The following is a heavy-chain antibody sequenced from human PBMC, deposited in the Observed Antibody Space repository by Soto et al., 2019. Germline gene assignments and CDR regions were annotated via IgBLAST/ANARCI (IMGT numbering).Heavy chain of an antibody. CDR3: ARDPKLPIFGVVIIPAPDYMDV. J-gene: IGHJ6*03. CDR1: GFTFSSYS. Sequence: GGSLRLSCAASGFTFSSYSMNWVRQAPGKGLEWVSSISSSSSYIYYADSVKGRFTISRDNAKNSLYLQMNSLRAEDTAVYYCARDPKLPIFGVVIIPAPDYMDVWGKGTTVTVSS. D-gene: IGHD3-3*01. V-gene: IGHV3-21*01. CDR2: ISSSSSYI.